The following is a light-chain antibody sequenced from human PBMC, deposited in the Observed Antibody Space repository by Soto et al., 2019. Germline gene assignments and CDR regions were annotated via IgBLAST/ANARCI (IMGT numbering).Light chain of an antibody. CDR1: QSVSSY. Sequence: EIVLTQSPATLSLSPGERATLSCRASQSVSSYLAWYQQKPGQAPRLLIYDASNRATGIPARFSGSGSGTDFTFTISSLEPEDFAVYYCQQRSNLWTFGQGTKVEIK. J-gene: IGKJ1*01. CDR3: QQRSNLWT. CDR2: DAS. V-gene: IGKV3-11*01.